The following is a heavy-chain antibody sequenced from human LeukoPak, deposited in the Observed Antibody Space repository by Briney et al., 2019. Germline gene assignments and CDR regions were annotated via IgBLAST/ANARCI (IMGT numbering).Heavy chain of an antibody. J-gene: IGHJ4*02. D-gene: IGHD3-22*01. V-gene: IGHV1-18*01. CDR1: GYTSTSYG. Sequence: ASVTVSCKASGYTSTSYGISWVRQAPGQGLEWMGWISAYNGNTNYAQKLQGRVTMTTDTSTSTAYMELRSLRSDDTAVYYCARDSDPPYYYDSSGYFLPGDYWGQGTLVTVSS. CDR3: ARDSDPPYYYDSSGYFLPGDY. CDR2: ISAYNGNT.